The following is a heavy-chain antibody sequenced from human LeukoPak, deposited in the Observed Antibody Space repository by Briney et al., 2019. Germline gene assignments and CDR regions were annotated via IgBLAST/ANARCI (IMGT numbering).Heavy chain of an antibody. J-gene: IGHJ6*03. CDR3: ARGGGGLVRGVINYYYMDX. V-gene: IGHV3-20*04. CDR1: GFTFDDYG. D-gene: IGHD3-10*01. CDR2: INWNGGST. Sequence: GGSLRLSCAASGFTFDDYGMSWVRQAPGKGLEWVSGINWNGGSTGYADSVKGRFTISRDNTKNSLYLQMNSLRAEDTALYYCARGGGGLVRGVINYYYMDXWGKGXTVTVS.